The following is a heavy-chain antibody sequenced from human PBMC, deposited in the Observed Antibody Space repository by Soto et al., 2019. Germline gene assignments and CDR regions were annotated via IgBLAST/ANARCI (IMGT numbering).Heavy chain of an antibody. D-gene: IGHD4-17*01. V-gene: IGHV3-30*18. CDR3: AKSLNPSYGDYVDAFDI. Sequence: GGSLRLSCAASGFTFSSYGMHWVRQAPGKGLEWVAVISYDGSNKYYADSVKGRFTISRDNSKNTLYLQMNSLRAEDTAVYYCAKSLNPSYGDYVDAFDIWGQGTMVTVSS. J-gene: IGHJ3*02. CDR2: ISYDGSNK. CDR1: GFTFSSYG.